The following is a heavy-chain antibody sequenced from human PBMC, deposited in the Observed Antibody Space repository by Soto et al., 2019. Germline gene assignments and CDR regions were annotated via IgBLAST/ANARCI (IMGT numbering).Heavy chain of an antibody. CDR3: ARESSSFRSSYYYYGMDV. CDR2: ISSSSSYI. D-gene: IGHD6-6*01. J-gene: IGHJ6*02. Sequence: LRLSCAASGFTFSSYSMNWVRQAPGKGLEWVSSISSSSSYIYYADSVKGRFTISRDNAKNSLYLQMNSLRAEDTAVYYCARESSSFRSSYYYYGMDVWGQGTTVTVSS. CDR1: GFTFSSYS. V-gene: IGHV3-21*01.